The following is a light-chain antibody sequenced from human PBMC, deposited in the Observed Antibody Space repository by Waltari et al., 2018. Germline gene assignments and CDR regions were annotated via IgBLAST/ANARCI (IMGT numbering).Light chain of an antibody. J-gene: IGKJ1*01. CDR3: QQSYSTPHVT. CDR2: AAS. Sequence: DIQMTQSPSSLSASVGDRVTITCRASQSISSYLNWYQQKPGKAPKLLIYAASSLQSGVPARFSGSGSGTDFTLTSSSLQPEDFATYYCQQSYSTPHVTFGQGTKVEIK. CDR1: QSISSY. V-gene: IGKV1-39*01.